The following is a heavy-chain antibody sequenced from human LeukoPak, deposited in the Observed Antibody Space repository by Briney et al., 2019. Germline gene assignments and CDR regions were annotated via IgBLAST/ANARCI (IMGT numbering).Heavy chain of an antibody. J-gene: IGHJ4*02. CDR3: ARHGVYGSGSYYLDY. V-gene: IGHV4-39*01. Sequence: SETLSLTCTVSDGSISSSSYYWGRIRQPPGKGLEWIGSIYYSGSTYYNPSLKSRVTISVDTSKNQFSLKLSSVTAADTAVYYCARHGVYGSGSYYLDYWGQGTLVTVSS. CDR2: IYYSGST. D-gene: IGHD3-10*01. CDR1: DGSISSSSYY.